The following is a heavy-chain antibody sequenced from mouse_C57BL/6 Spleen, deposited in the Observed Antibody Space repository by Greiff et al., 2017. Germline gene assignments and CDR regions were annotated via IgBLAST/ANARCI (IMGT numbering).Heavy chain of an antibody. D-gene: IGHD2-12*01. CDR2: ISSGSSTI. CDR3: ARAGYYMGAMDY. Sequence: VQLKESGGGLVKPGGSLKLSCAASGFTFSDYGMHWVRQAPEKGLEWVAYISSGSSTIYYADTVKGRFTISRDNAKNTLFLQMTSLRSEDTAMYYCARAGYYMGAMDYWGQGTSVTVSS. V-gene: IGHV5-17*01. CDR1: GFTFSDYG. J-gene: IGHJ4*01.